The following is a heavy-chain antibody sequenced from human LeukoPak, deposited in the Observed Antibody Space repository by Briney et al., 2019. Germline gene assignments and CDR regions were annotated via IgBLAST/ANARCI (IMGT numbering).Heavy chain of an antibody. CDR2: ISGSGGST. D-gene: IGHD5-18*01. CDR1: GFTFNISA. Sequence: GGSLRLSCAASGFTFNISAMSWVRQAPGKGLECVSPISGSGGSTYYADSVKGRFTISRDNSKNTLYLQMNSLRAEDTAVYYCARRATTERGHSYGLDFWGQGTLVTVSS. CDR3: ARRATTERGHSYGLDF. J-gene: IGHJ4*02. V-gene: IGHV3-23*01.